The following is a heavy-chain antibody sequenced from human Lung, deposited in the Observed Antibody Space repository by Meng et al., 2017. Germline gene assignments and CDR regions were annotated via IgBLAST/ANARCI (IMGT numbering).Heavy chain of an antibody. J-gene: IGHJ5*02. CDR1: GFTFSSYW. D-gene: IGHD6-6*01. CDR2: INSDGSST. CDR3: ARAATRIAARRAAGNWFDP. Sequence: GESLKISCAASGFTFSSYWMHWVRQAPGKGLVWVSRINSDGSSTSYADSVKGRFTISRDNAKNTLYLQMNSLRAEDTAVYYCARAATRIAARRAAGNWFDPWGQRTLVTVSS. V-gene: IGHV3-74*01.